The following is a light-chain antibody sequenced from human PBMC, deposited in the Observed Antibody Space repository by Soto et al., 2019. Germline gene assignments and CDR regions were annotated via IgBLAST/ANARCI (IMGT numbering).Light chain of an antibody. J-gene: IGKJ4*01. CDR3: HQYAHSPLT. CDR1: QSVDMNY. V-gene: IGKV3-20*01. CDR2: DVS. Sequence: EIVLTQSPGTQSLSPGESATLSCRASQSVDMNYLAWFQHKPGQAPRLLIYDVSSRATGIPDRFSASGSGTDFTLTVSRLEPEDFAVYYCHQYAHSPLTFGGGTKVETK.